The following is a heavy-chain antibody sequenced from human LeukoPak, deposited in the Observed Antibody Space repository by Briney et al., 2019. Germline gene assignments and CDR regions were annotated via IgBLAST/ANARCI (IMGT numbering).Heavy chain of an antibody. CDR1: GGTFSSYA. J-gene: IGHJ4*02. CDR3: ARTAYSSGWSPRTVFDY. Sequence: SVKVSCKASGGTFSSYAISWVRRAPGQGLEWMGGIIPIFGTANYAQKFQGRVTITADESTSTAYMELSSLRSEDTAVYYCARTAYSSGWSPRTVFDYWGQGTLVTVSS. D-gene: IGHD6-19*01. V-gene: IGHV1-69*13. CDR2: IIPIFGTA.